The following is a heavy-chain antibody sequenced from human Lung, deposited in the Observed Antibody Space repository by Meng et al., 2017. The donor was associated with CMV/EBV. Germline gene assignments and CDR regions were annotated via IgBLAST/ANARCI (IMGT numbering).Heavy chain of an antibody. V-gene: IGHV3-21*01. CDR1: GFTFSSYS. J-gene: IGHJ5*02. CDR2: ISSSSSYI. D-gene: IGHD3-10*01. Sequence: GEXXKISCAASGFTFSSYSMNWVRQAPGKGLEWVSSISSSSSYIYYADSVKGRFTISRDNAKNSLYLQMNSLRAEDTAVYYCARDDYGSGSYYNGAWFDPWGQGTXVTCCS. CDR3: ARDDYGSGSYYNGAWFDP.